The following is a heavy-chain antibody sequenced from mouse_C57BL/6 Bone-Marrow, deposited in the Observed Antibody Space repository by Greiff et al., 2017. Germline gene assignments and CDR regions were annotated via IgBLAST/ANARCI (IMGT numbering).Heavy chain of an antibody. Sequence: VQLQQSGAELVKPGASVKISCKASGYAFSSYWMNWVKQRPGKGLEWIGQIYPGDGDTNYNGKFKGKATLTADTSSSTAYMQLSSLTSEDSAVYFCARARLLRYAMDYWGQGTSVTVAS. J-gene: IGHJ4*01. D-gene: IGHD1-1*01. V-gene: IGHV1-80*01. CDR1: GYAFSSYW. CDR2: IYPGDGDT. CDR3: ARARLLRYAMDY.